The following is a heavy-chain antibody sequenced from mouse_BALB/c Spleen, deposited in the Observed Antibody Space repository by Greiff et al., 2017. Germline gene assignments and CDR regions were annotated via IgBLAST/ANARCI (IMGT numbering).Heavy chain of an antibody. J-gene: IGHJ1*01. V-gene: IGHV3-6*02. D-gene: IGHD2-3*01. CDR3: ARDGYYPNWYFDV. CDR2: ISYDGSN. Sequence: VQLKESGPGLVKPSQSLSLTCSVTGYSITSGYYWNWIRQFPGNKLEWMGYISYDGSNNYNPSLKNRISITRDTSKNQFFLKLNSVTTEDTATYYCARDGYYPNWYFDVWGAGTTVTVSS. CDR1: GYSITSGYY.